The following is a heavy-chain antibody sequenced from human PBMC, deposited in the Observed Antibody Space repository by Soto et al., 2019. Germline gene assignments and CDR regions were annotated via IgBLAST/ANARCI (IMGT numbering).Heavy chain of an antibody. CDR2: ISTYKGNT. D-gene: IGHD2-2*01. J-gene: IGHJ3*02. Sequence: ASVKVSCKASGGTFSSYTISWVRQAPGQGLEWMGWISTYKGNTNYAQKFQGRVTMTTDTSTSTAYMELRSLRSDDTAVYYCARENKRCLDAFDIWGQGTMVTVS. V-gene: IGHV1-18*01. CDR1: GGTFSSYT. CDR3: ARENKRCLDAFDI.